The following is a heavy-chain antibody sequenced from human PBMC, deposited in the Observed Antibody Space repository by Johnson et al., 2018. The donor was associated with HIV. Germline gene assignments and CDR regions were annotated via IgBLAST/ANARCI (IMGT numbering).Heavy chain of an antibody. Sequence: VQLVESGGGLVQPGGSLRLSCAASGFTVSSNYMSWVRQAPGKGLEWVSYISTSGSNIYYADSVRGRFTISRENAKNSLYLQMNSLRAEDTAVYYCARGLTGEQVDIWGQGTMVTVSS. J-gene: IGHJ3*02. CDR1: GFTVSSNY. CDR2: ISTSGSNI. V-gene: IGHV3-48*01. CDR3: ARGLTGEQVDI. D-gene: IGHD3-16*01.